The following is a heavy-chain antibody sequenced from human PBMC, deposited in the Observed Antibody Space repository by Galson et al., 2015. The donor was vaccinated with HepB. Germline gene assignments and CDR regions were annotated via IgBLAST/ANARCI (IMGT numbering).Heavy chain of an antibody. CDR3: AREITMVQGNYYYYYYMDV. Sequence: SVKVSCKASGYTFTSYGISWVRQAPGQGLEWMGWISAYNGNTNYAQRLQGRVTMTTDTSTSTAYMELRSLRSDDTAVYYCAREITMVQGNYYYYYYMDVWGKGTTVTVSS. CDR1: GYTFTSYG. D-gene: IGHD3-10*01. V-gene: IGHV1-18*01. J-gene: IGHJ6*03. CDR2: ISAYNGNT.